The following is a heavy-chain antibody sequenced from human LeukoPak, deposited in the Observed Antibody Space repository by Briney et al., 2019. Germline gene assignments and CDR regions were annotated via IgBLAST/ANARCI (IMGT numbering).Heavy chain of an antibody. D-gene: IGHD1-26*01. J-gene: IGHJ4*02. CDR3: SRVYPWYSGSFKVGY. CDR2: IKQDGSEK. Sequence: GGCLGLSYASSGFTFSSYWMSWVRQAPAKGLEGVANIKQDGSEKYYVESLRGRFTISRDNTKNSLYLQMNSRRAEDTAVYYCSRVYPWYSGSFKVGYWGQGTLVTVSS. CDR1: GFTFSSYW. V-gene: IGHV3-7*01.